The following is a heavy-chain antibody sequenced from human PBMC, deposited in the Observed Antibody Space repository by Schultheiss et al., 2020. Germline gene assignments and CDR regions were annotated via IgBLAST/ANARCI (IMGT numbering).Heavy chain of an antibody. D-gene: IGHD3-3*01. CDR1: GGSISSYY. V-gene: IGHV4-59*01. J-gene: IGHJ5*02. Sequence: SETLSLTCTVSGGSISSYYWSWIRQPPGKGLEWIGYIYYSGSTNYNPSLKSRVTISVDTSKNQFSLKLSSVTAADTAVYYCARANLDYDFWGGYYREWFDPWGQGTLVTVSS. CDR2: IYYSGST. CDR3: ARANLDYDFWGGYYREWFDP.